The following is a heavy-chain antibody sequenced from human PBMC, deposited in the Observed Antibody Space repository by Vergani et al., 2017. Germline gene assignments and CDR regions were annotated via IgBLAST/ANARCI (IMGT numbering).Heavy chain of an antibody. J-gene: IGHJ5*02. CDR2: INPNSGGT. Sequence: QVQLVQSGAEVKKPGASVKVSCKASGYTFTGYYMHWVRQAPGQGLEWMGWINPNSGGTNYAQKFQGRVTMTRDTSISTAYMELSRLRSDDTAVYYCAREASIAVASTGANWFDPWGQGTLVTVSS. D-gene: IGHD6-19*01. CDR1: GYTFTGYY. CDR3: AREASIAVASTGANWFDP. V-gene: IGHV1-2*02.